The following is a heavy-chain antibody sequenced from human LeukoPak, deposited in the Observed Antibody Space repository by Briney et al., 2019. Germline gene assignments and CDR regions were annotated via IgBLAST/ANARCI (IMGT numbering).Heavy chain of an antibody. J-gene: IGHJ6*04. CDR1: GFTFSSYS. CDR3: AELGITMIGGV. CDR2: ISSSSSYI. Sequence: PGGSLRLSCAASGFTFSSYSMNWVRQAPGKGLEWVSSISSSSSYIYYADSVKGRLTISRDNAKNSLYLQMNSLRAEDTAVYYCAELGITMIGGVWGKGTTVTISS. D-gene: IGHD3-10*02. V-gene: IGHV3-21*01.